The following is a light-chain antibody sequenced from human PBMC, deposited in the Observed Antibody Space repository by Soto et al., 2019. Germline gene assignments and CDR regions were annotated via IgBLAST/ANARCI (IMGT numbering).Light chain of an antibody. V-gene: IGKV3-20*01. CDR3: QQYNSAPRT. Sequence: EMVLTHSPGTLSLSPGERATLSCRASQSVGSSYLAWYQQKPGQAPRLLMYGASTRATGIPDRFTGSGSGTDFTLTISRLEPEDFAVYYCQQYNSAPRTCGQGTKVDIK. CDR1: QSVGSSY. CDR2: GAS. J-gene: IGKJ1*01.